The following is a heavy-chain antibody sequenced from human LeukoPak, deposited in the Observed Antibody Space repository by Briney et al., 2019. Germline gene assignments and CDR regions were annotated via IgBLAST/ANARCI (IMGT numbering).Heavy chain of an antibody. CDR3: ARQQVAYYYYYGIDV. J-gene: IGHJ6*04. Sequence: GESLKISRKGSGYSFTTYWIAWVRQMPGKGLEWMGIIYPGDSDTRYSPSFQGQVTISADKSISTAFLQWSSLKASDTAMYYCARQQVAYYYYYGIDVWGKGTAVTVSS. CDR2: IYPGDSDT. CDR1: GYSFTTYW. V-gene: IGHV5-51*01. D-gene: IGHD2-15*01.